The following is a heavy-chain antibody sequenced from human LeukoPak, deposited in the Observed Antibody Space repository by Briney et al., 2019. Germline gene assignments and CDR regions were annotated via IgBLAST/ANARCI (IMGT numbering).Heavy chain of an antibody. V-gene: IGHV1-69*01. Sequence: GSSVKVSCKASGGTFRTFAISWVRQAPGQGLEWMGGIIPIFGIPDSAQKFQGRLTITADESTTTAYMELSSLRSDDTAIYYCGLSGNYYYYYMDVWGEGTTVTISS. CDR1: GGTFRTFA. CDR2: IIPIFGIP. D-gene: IGHD6-25*01. J-gene: IGHJ6*03. CDR3: GLSGNYYYYYMDV.